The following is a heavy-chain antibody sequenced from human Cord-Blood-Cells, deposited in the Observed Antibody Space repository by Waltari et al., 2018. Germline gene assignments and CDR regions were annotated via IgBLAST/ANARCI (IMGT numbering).Heavy chain of an antibody. CDR2: INPNSGGT. V-gene: IGHV1-2*02. D-gene: IGHD3-3*01. CDR1: GYY. CDR3: ARNGANYDFWSGYYGGNAFDI. J-gene: IGHJ3*02. Sequence: GYYMHWVRQAPGQGLEWMGWINPNSGGTNYAQKFQGRVTMTRDTSISTAYMELSRLRSDDTAVYYCARNGANYDFWSGYYGGNAFDIWGQGTMVTVSS.